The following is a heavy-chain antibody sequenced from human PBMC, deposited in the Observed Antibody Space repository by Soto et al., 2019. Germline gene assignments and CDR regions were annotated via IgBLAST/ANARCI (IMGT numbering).Heavy chain of an antibody. CDR1: GYTFTSYG. CDR2: ISAYNVNT. Sequence: QVQLVQSGAAVKKPGASVQVSCKAPGYTFTSYGITWVRQAPGQGLEWMGWISAYNVNTNYAQKLQGRVTRTTDTSTSTAYMELRSLRSDDTAVYYCARSLSGYITHFDYWGQGTLVTVSS. D-gene: IGHD3-22*01. V-gene: IGHV1-18*01. J-gene: IGHJ4*02. CDR3: ARSLSGYITHFDY.